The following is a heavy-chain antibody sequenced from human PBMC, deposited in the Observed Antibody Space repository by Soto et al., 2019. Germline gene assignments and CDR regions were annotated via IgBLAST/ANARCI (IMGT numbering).Heavy chain of an antibody. CDR1: GGTFSSYA. V-gene: IGHV1-69*13. CDR2: IIPIFGTA. Sequence: SVKVSCKASGGTFSSYAISWVRQAPGQGLEWMGGIIPIFGTANYAQKFQGRVTITADESTSTAYMELSGLRSEDTAVYYCVQWTTGYYYGMDVWGQGTTVTVSS. D-gene: IGHD2-8*01. J-gene: IGHJ6*02. CDR3: VQWTTGYYYGMDV.